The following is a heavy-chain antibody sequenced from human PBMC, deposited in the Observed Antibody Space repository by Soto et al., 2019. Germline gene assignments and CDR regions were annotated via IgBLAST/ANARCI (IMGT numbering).Heavy chain of an antibody. CDR2: TWYDGNKK. J-gene: IGHJ6*02. Sequence: QVQLVESGGGVVQPGRSLRLSCAASGFTFSNYAMHWVRQAPGKGLEWVAGTWYDGNKKYYIDSVKGRVTISRDNSRDTLYLQMNGLRVEDTAVYYCARDLSYLEWNYYGMDVWGQGTTVTVSS. V-gene: IGHV3-33*01. D-gene: IGHD3-3*01. CDR3: ARDLSYLEWNYYGMDV. CDR1: GFTFSNYA.